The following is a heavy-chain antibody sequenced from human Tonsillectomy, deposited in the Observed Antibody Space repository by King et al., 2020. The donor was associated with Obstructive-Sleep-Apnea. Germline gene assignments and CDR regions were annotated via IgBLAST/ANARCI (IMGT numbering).Heavy chain of an antibody. CDR2: INHSGST. J-gene: IGHJ4*02. D-gene: IGHD1-14*01. Sequence: VQLQQWGAGLLKPSETLSLTCAVYGVSFSGYYWSWIRQPPGKGLEWIGEINHSGSTNYNPSLKSRVTISVDTSKNQFSLKLSSVTAADTAVYYCARGTGWHWGQGTLVTVSS. V-gene: IGHV4-34*01. CDR1: GVSFSGYY. CDR3: ARGTGWH.